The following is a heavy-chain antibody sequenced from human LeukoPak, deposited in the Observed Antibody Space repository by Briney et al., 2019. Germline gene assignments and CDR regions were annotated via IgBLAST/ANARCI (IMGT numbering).Heavy chain of an antibody. CDR3: AIGYSYGGEFAH. V-gene: IGHV4-59*01. CDR1: GGSISSYY. D-gene: IGHD5-18*01. CDR2: IYYSGST. J-gene: IGHJ5*02. Sequence: SETLSLTCTVSGGSISSYYWSWIRQPPGKGLEWIGYIYYSGSTNYNPSLKSRVTISVDTSKNQFSLKLSSVTAADTAVYYCAIGYSYGGEFAHWGQETLVTVSS.